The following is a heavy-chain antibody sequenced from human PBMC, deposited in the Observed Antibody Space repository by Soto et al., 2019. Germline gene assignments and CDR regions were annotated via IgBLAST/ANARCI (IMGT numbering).Heavy chain of an antibody. CDR1: GFTFSSYA. CDR2: ISYDGSNK. J-gene: IGHJ4*02. Sequence: QVQLVESGGGVVQPGRSLRLSCAASGFTFSSYAMHWVRQAPGKGLEWVAVISYDGSNKYYADSVKGRFTISRDNSKNTLYLQMNILRAEDTAVYYCSRDRTVAGPIDYWGQGTLVTVSS. CDR3: SRDRTVAGPIDY. D-gene: IGHD6-19*01. V-gene: IGHV3-30-3*01.